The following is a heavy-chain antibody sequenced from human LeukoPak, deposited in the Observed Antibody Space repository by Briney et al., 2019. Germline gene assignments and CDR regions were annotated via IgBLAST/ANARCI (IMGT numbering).Heavy chain of an antibody. D-gene: IGHD4-17*01. CDR2: IYYSGST. V-gene: IGHV4-59*08. Sequence: SETLSLTCTVSGGSISSYYWSWIRQPPGKGLEWIGYIYYSGSTNYNPSLKSRVTISVDTSKTQFSLKLSSVTAADTAVYYCARHEINYGDYTVWGQGTLVTVSS. CDR1: GGSISSYY. CDR3: ARHEINYGDYTV. J-gene: IGHJ4*02.